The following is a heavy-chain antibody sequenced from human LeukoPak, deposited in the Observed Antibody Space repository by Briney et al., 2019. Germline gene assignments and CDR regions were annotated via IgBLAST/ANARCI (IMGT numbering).Heavy chain of an antibody. D-gene: IGHD1-26*01. CDR3: TSTGILGATTGVGLFDF. Sequence: GGSLRLSCAASGFTFSSYAMSWVRQAPGKGLEWVSAISGSGGSTYYADSVKGRFTISRDNSKNTLYLQMDSLRDEDTALYYCTSTGILGATTGVGLFDFWGQGTLVTVSS. CDR1: GFTFSSYA. CDR2: ISGSGGST. J-gene: IGHJ4*02. V-gene: IGHV3-23*01.